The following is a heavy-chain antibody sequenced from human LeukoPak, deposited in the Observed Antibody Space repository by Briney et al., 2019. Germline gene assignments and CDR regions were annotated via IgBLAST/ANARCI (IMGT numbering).Heavy chain of an antibody. V-gene: IGHV4-61*02. J-gene: IGHJ4*02. CDR1: GGSISSGGYY. D-gene: IGHD3-16*01. Sequence: SQTLSLTCTVSGGSISSGGYYWSWIRQPAGKGLEWIGRIYTSGSTNYNPSLKSRVTISVDTSKNQFSLILSSVTAADTAVYYCARSFGDYWFWGQGTLVTVSS. CDR3: ARSFGDYWF. CDR2: IYTSGST.